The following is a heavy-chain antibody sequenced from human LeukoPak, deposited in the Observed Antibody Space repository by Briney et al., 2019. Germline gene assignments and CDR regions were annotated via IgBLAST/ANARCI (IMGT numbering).Heavy chain of an antibody. CDR3: AKDVGEWSVTDAFHI. CDR1: GYTISNYE. J-gene: IGHJ3*02. Sequence: PGGSLRLSCAASGYTISNYEMNWVRQAPGKGLEWVSHIRRSGSIIYYADSVKGRFTISRDNAKNSLYLQMNSLRAEDTAVYYCAKDVGEWSVTDAFHIWGQGTRVTVSS. V-gene: IGHV3-48*03. D-gene: IGHD3-16*01. CDR2: IRRSGSII.